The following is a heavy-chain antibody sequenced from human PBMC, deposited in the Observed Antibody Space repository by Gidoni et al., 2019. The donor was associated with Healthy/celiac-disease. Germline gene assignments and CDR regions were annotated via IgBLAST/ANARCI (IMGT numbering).Heavy chain of an antibody. CDR1: GGTFSSYA. Sequence: QVQLVQSGAEVKKPGSSVTVSCKASGGTFSSYAISWVRQAPGQGPEWTGGIIPLLCTANYAQKFQGRVTITADESTSTGYMELSSLRSEDTAVYYCARGRVGATPLDYWGQGTLVTVSS. CDR3: ARGRVGATPLDY. D-gene: IGHD1-26*01. J-gene: IGHJ4*02. V-gene: IGHV1-69*01. CDR2: IIPLLCTA.